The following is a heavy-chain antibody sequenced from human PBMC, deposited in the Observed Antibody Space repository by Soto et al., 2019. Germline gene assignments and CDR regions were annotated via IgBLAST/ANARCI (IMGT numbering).Heavy chain of an antibody. D-gene: IGHD6-19*01. CDR2: IYHSGNT. Sequence: QVQLQESGPGLVKPSETLSLTCTVSDDSISSYYWSWIRQPPGKGLEWIGFIYHSGNTNYNPSLKSRVTISMDTSKNQFSLKLSSVTAADTAVYYCARDEGIGGSGPFDYWGQGALVTVSS. V-gene: IGHV4-59*01. CDR3: ARDEGIGGSGPFDY. J-gene: IGHJ4*02. CDR1: DDSISSYY.